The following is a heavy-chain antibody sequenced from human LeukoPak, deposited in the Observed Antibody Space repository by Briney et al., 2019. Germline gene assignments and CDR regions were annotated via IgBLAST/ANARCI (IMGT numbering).Heavy chain of an antibody. J-gene: IGHJ4*02. CDR2: ISGSGTNT. Sequence: PGGSLRLSCAASGFTFSIYAMSWVRQAPGKGLEWVSSISGSGTNTYYADSVKGRFTISRDTSRNTLYLQMSSLRAEDTAIYYCAKTYCSTTRCLSWGNDYWGQGTLVTASS. CDR1: GFTFSIYA. CDR3: AKTYCSTTRCLSWGNDY. V-gene: IGHV3-23*01. D-gene: IGHD2-2*01.